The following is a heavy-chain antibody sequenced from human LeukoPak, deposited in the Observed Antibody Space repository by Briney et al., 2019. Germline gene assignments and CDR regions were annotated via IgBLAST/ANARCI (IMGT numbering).Heavy chain of an antibody. D-gene: IGHD3-22*01. CDR1: GYIFTGYY. V-gene: IGHV1-8*03. Sequence: ASVKVSCKASGYIFTGYYMHWVRQAPGQGLEWMGWINPNSGNTGYAQKFQGRVTITRNTSISTAYMELSSLRSEDSAVYYCARGSSRGYYSYYYYYVDVWGKGTTVTVSS. CDR3: ARGSSRGYYSYYYYYVDV. CDR2: INPNSGNT. J-gene: IGHJ6*03.